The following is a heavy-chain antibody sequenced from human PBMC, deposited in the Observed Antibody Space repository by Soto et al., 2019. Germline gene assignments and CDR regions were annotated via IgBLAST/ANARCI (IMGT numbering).Heavy chain of an antibody. CDR2: IWSDGSNK. V-gene: IGHV3-33*01. CDR3: ARRGSGTYSIDY. Sequence: VQLVESGGGVVQPGTSLRLSCAASGFTFSSYGMHWVRQAPGKGLEWVAIIWSDGSNKYYADSVKGRFTISRDNSKNTLYLQMNSLRVEDTAVYSCARRGSGTYSIDYWGQGTLVTVSS. D-gene: IGHD1-26*01. CDR1: GFTFSSYG. J-gene: IGHJ4*02.